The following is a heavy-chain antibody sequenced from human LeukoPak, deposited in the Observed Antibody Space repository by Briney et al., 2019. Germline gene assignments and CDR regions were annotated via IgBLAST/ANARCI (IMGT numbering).Heavy chain of an antibody. CDR1: GYTFTSYY. V-gene: IGHV1-46*01. CDR2: INPSGGTT. J-gene: IGHJ4*02. CDR3: ARDLSAMVSFDY. Sequence: ASVKVSCKVSGYTFTSYYMHWVRQAPGQGLEWMGIINPSGGTTSYAQKFQGRVTMTRDTSTSTVYMELSSLRSEDTAVYYCARDLSAMVSFDYWGQGTLVTVSS. D-gene: IGHD5-18*01.